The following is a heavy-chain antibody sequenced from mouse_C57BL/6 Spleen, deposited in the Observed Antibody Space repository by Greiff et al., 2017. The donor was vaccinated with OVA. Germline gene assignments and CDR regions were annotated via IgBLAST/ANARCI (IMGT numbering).Heavy chain of an antibody. CDR3: ARAGGYYYGSRMDMDY. CDR1: GYTFTSYW. J-gene: IGHJ4*01. Sequence: QVQLQQPGAELVRPGSSVKLSCKASGYTFTSYWMHWVKQRPIQGLEWIGNIDPSDSETHSNQKFKDKATLTVDKSSSTAYMQLSSLTSEDSAVYYCARAGGYYYGSRMDMDYWGQGTSVTVSS. CDR2: IDPSDSET. D-gene: IGHD1-1*01. V-gene: IGHV1-52*01.